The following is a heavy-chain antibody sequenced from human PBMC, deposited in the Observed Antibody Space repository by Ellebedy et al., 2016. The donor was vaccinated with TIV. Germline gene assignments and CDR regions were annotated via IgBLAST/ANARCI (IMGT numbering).Heavy chain of an antibody. CDR2: LSSDGSRA. D-gene: IGHD3-10*01. CDR1: GFTFSTYW. J-gene: IGHJ6*04. V-gene: IGHV3-74*01. CDR3: ARELAGVGLWTDV. Sequence: GGSLRLXCAASGFTFSTYWMQWVRQAPGKGLVWVSRLSSDGSRANYADSVKGRFTISRDNADNTLYLQMNGLRAEDTAVYYCARELAGVGLWTDVWGKGTTVSVPS.